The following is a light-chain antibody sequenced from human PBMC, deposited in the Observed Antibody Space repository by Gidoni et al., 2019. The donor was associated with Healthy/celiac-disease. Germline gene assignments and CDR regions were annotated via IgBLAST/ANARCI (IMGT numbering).Light chain of an antibody. CDR1: QSIISY. Sequence: DIQMTQSPSSLSASVGDRVTITCRASQSIISYLNWYQQKPGKAPKLLIYAASSLQSGVPSRFSGSGSGTDFTLTISSLQPEDFATYYCQQSYSTPQTFGQXTKLEIK. V-gene: IGKV1-39*01. J-gene: IGKJ2*01. CDR3: QQSYSTPQT. CDR2: AAS.